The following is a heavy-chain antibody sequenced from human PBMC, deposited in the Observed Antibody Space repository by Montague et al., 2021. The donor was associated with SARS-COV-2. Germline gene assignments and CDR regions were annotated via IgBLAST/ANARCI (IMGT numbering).Heavy chain of an antibody. V-gene: IGHV4-39*01. CDR3: ARPGRGYSYGLDAFEV. CDR1: GGSVSSGSYY. Sequence: SETLSLTCSVSGGSVSSGSYYWGWIRQPPGKGLEWIGSIYYTGSTYYNPSLKSRVTISMNTSNNQFFLKLTSVTAADTAVYYCARPGRGYSYGLDAFEVWGQGTMVTVSS. J-gene: IGHJ3*01. D-gene: IGHD5-18*01. CDR2: IYYTGST.